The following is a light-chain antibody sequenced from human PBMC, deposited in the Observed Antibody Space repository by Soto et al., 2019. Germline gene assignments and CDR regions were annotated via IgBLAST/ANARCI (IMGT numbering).Light chain of an antibody. Sequence: HSALTQPASVSGSPGQSITISCTGTRSDIGAYNFVSWYQQHPGEVPKLILYDVNVRPSGVSNRFSGSKSGNTASLTISGLQAEDEADYYCTSWTTSTTMIFGGGTKLTVL. J-gene: IGLJ2*01. CDR3: TSWTTSTTMI. CDR1: RSDIGAYNF. V-gene: IGLV2-14*03. CDR2: DVN.